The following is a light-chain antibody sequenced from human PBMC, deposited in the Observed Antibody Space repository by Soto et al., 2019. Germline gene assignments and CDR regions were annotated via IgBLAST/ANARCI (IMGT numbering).Light chain of an antibody. J-gene: IGKJ1*01. V-gene: IGKV1-39*01. CDR3: QQSYTTPWT. Sequence: DIQMTQSPSSLSASVGDRVTITCRASQSISSYLNWYQQKPGKAPKLLICAASSLQSGVPSRFSGGGSGTDFTLTISSLQPEDFATYYCQQSYTTPWTFGQGTKVEIK. CDR2: AAS. CDR1: QSISSY.